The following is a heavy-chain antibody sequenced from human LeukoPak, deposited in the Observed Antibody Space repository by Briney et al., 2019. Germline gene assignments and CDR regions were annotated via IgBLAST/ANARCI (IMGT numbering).Heavy chain of an antibody. CDR2: ISTSSSTT. Sequence: QPGGSLRLSCAASGFTFTTYSMNLVRQAPGKGLEWVSYISTSSSTTYYADSVKGRFAISRDNAKNSLYLQMNSLRVEDTAVYYCARDLLASRSAFDIWGQGTMVTVSS. V-gene: IGHV3-48*01. J-gene: IGHJ3*02. CDR3: ARDLLASRSAFDI. CDR1: GFTFTTYS.